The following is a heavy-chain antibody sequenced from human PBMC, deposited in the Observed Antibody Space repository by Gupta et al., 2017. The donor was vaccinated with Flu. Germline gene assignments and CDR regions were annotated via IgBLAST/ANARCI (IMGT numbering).Heavy chain of an antibody. CDR2: INPDGSST. V-gene: IGHV3-74*03. Sequence: EMQLVESGGGLVQPGGSLRISCAASGFTFSTSQSQWVRKAPGKGLVWVSRINPDGSSTTYAESVKGRFTISRDNAKNTLYLQINSLGDDDTAVYYCATVTSGCWGQGTLVTVSS. D-gene: IGHD4-17*01. J-gene: IGHJ4*02. CDR1: GFTFSTSQ. CDR3: ATVTSGC.